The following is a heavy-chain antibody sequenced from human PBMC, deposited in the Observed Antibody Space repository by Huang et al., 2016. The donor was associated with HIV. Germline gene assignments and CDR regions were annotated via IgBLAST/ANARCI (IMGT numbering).Heavy chain of an antibody. J-gene: IGHJ4*02. CDR3: GREGPKNYGDFHYYFDY. V-gene: IGHV4-59*11. CDR1: GGSMSSHY. D-gene: IGHD4-17*01. Sequence: QVQLQESGPGLVKPSETLSLTCTVSGGSMSSHYYTWIRQPPGKGLEWIGSIYYSGDTNYNPSLTGRVTMSLDMSRNRFSLKLTSVTAADTAVYYCGREGPKNYGDFHYYFDYWGQGTLVTVSS. CDR2: IYYSGDT.